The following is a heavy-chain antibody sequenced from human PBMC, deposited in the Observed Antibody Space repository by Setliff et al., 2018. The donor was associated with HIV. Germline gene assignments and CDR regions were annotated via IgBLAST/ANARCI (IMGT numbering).Heavy chain of an antibody. Sequence: ASVKVSCKASGYSFTDYYMHWVRQAPGQGLEWMGWINPNRGGTNYAQKLQGRVTMTTDTSTSTAYMELRSLRSDDTAVYYCARDSEPGIAVAGTRFYAFDIWGQGTMVTVSS. D-gene: IGHD6-19*01. CDR1: GYSFTDYY. CDR2: INPNRGGT. CDR3: ARDSEPGIAVAGTRFYAFDI. J-gene: IGHJ3*02. V-gene: IGHV1-2*02.